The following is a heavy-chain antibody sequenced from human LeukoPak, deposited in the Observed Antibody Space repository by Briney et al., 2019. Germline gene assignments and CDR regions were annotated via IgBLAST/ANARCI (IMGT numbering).Heavy chain of an antibody. D-gene: IGHD2-15*01. CDR2: IIPILGIA. V-gene: IGHV1-69*04. Sequence: ASVKVSCKASGGTFSSYAISWVRQAPGQGLEWMGRIIPILGIANYAQRFQGRVTITADKSTSTAYMELSSLRSEDTAVYYCARDRYCSGGSCYFAFDIWGQGTMVTVSS. CDR3: ARDRYCSGGSCYFAFDI. J-gene: IGHJ3*02. CDR1: GGTFSSYA.